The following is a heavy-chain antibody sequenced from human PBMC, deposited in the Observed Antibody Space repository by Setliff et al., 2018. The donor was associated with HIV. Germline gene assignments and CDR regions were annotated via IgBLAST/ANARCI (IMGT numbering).Heavy chain of an antibody. CDR3: ARQPTDTSGYNNWFDS. Sequence: PGESLKISCRGSGYPFTNYWIGWVRQMPGRGLEWMEIIYPGDSDTRYSPSFEGQVTMSADKSINTAYLQWNSLKASDTAMYYCARQPTDTSGYNNWFDSWGQGTLVTVSS. D-gene: IGHD3-3*01. J-gene: IGHJ5*01. CDR1: GYPFTNYW. V-gene: IGHV5-51*01. CDR2: IYPGDSDT.